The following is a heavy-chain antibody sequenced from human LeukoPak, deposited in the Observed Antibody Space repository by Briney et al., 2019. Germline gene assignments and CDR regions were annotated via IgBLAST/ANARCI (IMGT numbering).Heavy chain of an antibody. J-gene: IGHJ5*02. D-gene: IGHD6-19*01. CDR3: AKDPGSGWLRRENWIDP. CDR2: ISGSGGST. Sequence: GGSLRLSCAASGFTFSSYAMSWVRQAPGKGLEWVSAISGSGGSTYYADSVKGRFTISRDNSKNTLYLQMNSLRAEDTAVYYCAKDPGSGWLRRENWIDPWGQGTLVTVSS. CDR1: GFTFSSYA. V-gene: IGHV3-23*01.